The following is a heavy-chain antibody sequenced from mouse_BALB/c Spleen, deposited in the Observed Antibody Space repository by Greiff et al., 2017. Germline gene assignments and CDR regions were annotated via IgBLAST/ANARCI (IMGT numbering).Heavy chain of an antibody. CDR1: GFSLTSYG. D-gene: IGHD1-1*01. CDR2: IWRGGST. V-gene: IGHV2-5-1*01. CDR3: ATPYYYGSSPYYAMDY. Sequence: QVQLKQSGPSLVQPSQSLSITCTVSGFSLTSYGVHWVRQSPGKGLEWLGVIWRGGSTDYNAAFMSRLSITKDNSKSQVFFKMNSLQADDTAIYYCATPYYYGSSPYYAMDYWGQGTSVTVSS. J-gene: IGHJ4*01.